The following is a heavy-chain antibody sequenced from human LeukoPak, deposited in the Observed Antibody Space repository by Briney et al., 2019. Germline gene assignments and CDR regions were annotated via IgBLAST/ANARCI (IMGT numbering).Heavy chain of an antibody. J-gene: IGHJ4*02. Sequence: GGSLRLSCAASGFTFSSYAMSWVRQAPGKGLEWVSAISGSGGSTYYADSVKGRFTISRDNSKNTLYLQMNSLRAKDTAVYYCAKDPQYYYGSGSTHFDYWGQGTLVTVSS. D-gene: IGHD3-10*01. CDR1: GFTFSSYA. CDR3: AKDPQYYYGSGSTHFDY. V-gene: IGHV3-23*01. CDR2: ISGSGGST.